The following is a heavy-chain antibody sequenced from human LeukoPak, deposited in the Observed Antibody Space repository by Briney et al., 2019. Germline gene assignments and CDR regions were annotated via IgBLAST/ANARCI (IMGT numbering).Heavy chain of an antibody. J-gene: IGHJ3*02. V-gene: IGHV3-21*01. Sequence: PGGSLRLSCAASGLTFSSYSMNWVRQAPGKGLEWVSSISSSSSYIYYADSVKGRFTISRDNAKNSLYLQMNSLRAEDTAVYYCARDLVGATLDAFDIWGQGTMVTVSS. CDR2: ISSSSSYI. CDR3: ARDLVGATLDAFDI. CDR1: GLTFSSYS. D-gene: IGHD1-26*01.